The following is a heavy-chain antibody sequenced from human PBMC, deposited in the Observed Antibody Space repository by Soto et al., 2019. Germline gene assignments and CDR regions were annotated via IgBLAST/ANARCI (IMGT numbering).Heavy chain of an antibody. D-gene: IGHD2-2*01. Sequence: SETLSLTCTVSGGSISSYYWSWIRQPPGKGLEWIGYIYYSGSTNYNPSLKSRVTISVDTSKNQFSLKLSSVTAADTAVYYCGRDHCISTSCYQNTGYYGMDVWGQGTTVTVSS. CDR2: IYYSGST. CDR1: GGSISSYY. V-gene: IGHV4-59*12. CDR3: GRDHCISTSCYQNTGYYGMDV. J-gene: IGHJ6*02.